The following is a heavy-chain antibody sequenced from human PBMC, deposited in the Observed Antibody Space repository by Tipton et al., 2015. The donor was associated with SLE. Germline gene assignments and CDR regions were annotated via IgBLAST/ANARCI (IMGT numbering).Heavy chain of an antibody. J-gene: IGHJ3*02. CDR1: SSYS. CDR2: IYYSGST. Sequence: SSYSMSWVRQAPGKGLEWTGSIYYSGSTYYNPSLKSRVTISVDTSKNQFSLKLSSVTAADTAVYYCAREGSSVAFDIWGQGTMVTVSS. CDR3: AREGSSVAFDI. V-gene: IGHV4-39*07.